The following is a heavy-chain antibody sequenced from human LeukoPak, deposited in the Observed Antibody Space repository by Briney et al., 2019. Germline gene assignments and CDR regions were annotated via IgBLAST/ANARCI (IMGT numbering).Heavy chain of an antibody. CDR3: ARRIAAAAPFDY. Sequence: ASVKVSCTASGYTFTSYGISWVRQAPGQGLEGMGWISAYNGNTNYAQKLQGRVTMTTDTSTSTAYMELRSLRSDDTAVYYCARRIAAAAPFDYWGQGTLVTVSS. J-gene: IGHJ4*02. CDR2: ISAYNGNT. D-gene: IGHD6-13*01. V-gene: IGHV1-18*01. CDR1: GYTFTSYG.